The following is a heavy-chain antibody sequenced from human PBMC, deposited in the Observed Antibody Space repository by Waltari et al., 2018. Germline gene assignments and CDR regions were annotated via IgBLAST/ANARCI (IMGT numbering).Heavy chain of an antibody. J-gene: IGHJ5*02. Sequence: EVQLVESGGGLVKPGGSLRLSCAAGGFTFTNAWMVWVRQAPGKGMEWVGRIRSKADGGTIDYAAPVKGRFTISRDDSTKTMYLQMNSLKTEDTAVYHCNTGGWYDPWGQGTLVTVSS. CDR1: GFTFTNAW. V-gene: IGHV3-15*01. CDR3: NTGGWYDP. CDR2: IRSKADGGTI.